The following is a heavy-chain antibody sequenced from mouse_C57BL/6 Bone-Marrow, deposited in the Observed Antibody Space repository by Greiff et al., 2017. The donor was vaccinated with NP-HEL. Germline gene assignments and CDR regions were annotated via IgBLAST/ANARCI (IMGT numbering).Heavy chain of an antibody. D-gene: IGHD1-1*01. CDR2: INPSSGYT. CDR1: GYTFTSYW. J-gene: IGHJ3*01. Sequence: QVQLKESGAELAKPGASVKLSCKASGYTFTSYWMHWVKQRPGQGLEWIGYINPSSGYTKYNQKFKDKATLTADKSSSTAYMQLSSLTYEDSAVYYCARWYYGSSSWFAYWGQGTLVTVSA. V-gene: IGHV1-7*01. CDR3: ARWYYGSSSWFAY.